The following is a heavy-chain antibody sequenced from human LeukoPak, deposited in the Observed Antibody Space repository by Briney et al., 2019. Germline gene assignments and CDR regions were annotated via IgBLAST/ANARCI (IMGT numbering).Heavy chain of an antibody. CDR1: GYTFTIDG. D-gene: IGHD1-14*01. J-gene: IGHJ4*02. CDR2: IGAISGDG. V-gene: IGHV1-18*01. Sequence: ASVNLSSTASGYTFTIDGISRVRQAPGQGLGWMGGIGAISGDGNYKQTLHARVTITTEPSTSTAYMDLRSVRSHDTAGSYCARVPPPRFFDFWGRGTVDSVFS. CDR3: ARVPPPRFFDF.